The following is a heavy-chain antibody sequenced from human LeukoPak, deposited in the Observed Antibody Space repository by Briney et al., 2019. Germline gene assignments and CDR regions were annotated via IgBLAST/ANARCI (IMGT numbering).Heavy chain of an antibody. CDR3: ARRGTMIVVSGAFDI. J-gene: IGHJ3*02. CDR1: GGSISSYY. Sequence: PSETLSLTCTVSGGSISSYYWSWIRQPPGKGLEWIGYIYYSGSTNYNPSLKSRVTISVDTSKNQFSLKLSSVTAADTAVYYCARRGTMIVVSGAFDIWGQGTMVTVSS. CDR2: IYYSGST. V-gene: IGHV4-59*08. D-gene: IGHD3-22*01.